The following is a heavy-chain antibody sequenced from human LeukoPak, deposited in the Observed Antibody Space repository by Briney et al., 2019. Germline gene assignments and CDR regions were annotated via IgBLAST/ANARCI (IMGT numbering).Heavy chain of an antibody. V-gene: IGHV3-30*18. D-gene: IGHD1-26*01. CDR2: ISYDGSNK. CDR1: GFTFSRYG. Sequence: GGSLRLSCAASGFTFSRYGVHGVREAPGKGLEWVAVISYDGSNKYYADSVKGRFTISRDNSNDTLYLQMNSLRAEDTAVYYCAKEHSGAYFGAFDIWGQGRMVTVSS. CDR3: AKEHSGAYFGAFDI. J-gene: IGHJ3*02.